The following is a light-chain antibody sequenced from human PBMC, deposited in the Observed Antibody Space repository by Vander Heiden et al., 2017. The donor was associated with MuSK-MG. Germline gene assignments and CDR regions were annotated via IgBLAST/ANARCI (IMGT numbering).Light chain of an antibody. CDR1: SSDVGAYNW. V-gene: IGLV2-11*01. CDR2: DVR. J-gene: IGLJ1*01. CDR3: CAYADTTYV. Sequence: QSALTQPRSVSGSPGQSVAISCTGTSSDVGAYNWVSWYQQHPGKAPRLMVYDVRERPAGVPDRFSGSKSGNTAALTISGLQAEDEDDYYCCAYADTTYVFGAGTKVTVL.